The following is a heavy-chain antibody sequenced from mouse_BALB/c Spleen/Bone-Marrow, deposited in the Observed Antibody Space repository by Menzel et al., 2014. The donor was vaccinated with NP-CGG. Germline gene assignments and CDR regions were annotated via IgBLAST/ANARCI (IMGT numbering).Heavy chain of an antibody. J-gene: IGHJ4*01. CDR1: GSSITSDYA. Sequence: DVQLQESGPGLVKPSQSLSLTCTVTGSSITSDYAWNWIRQFPGNKLEWMGYISYSGSTSYNPSLKSRISITRDTSKNQFFLQLNSVTNEDTATYYCASITTVVGTWDAMDYWGQGTSVTVSS. CDR2: ISYSGST. D-gene: IGHD1-1*01. CDR3: ASITTVVGTWDAMDY. V-gene: IGHV3-2*02.